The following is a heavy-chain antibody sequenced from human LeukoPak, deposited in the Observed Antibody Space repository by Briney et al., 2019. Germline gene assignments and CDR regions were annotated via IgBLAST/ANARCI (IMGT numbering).Heavy chain of an antibody. D-gene: IGHD3-22*01. J-gene: IGHJ4*02. CDR1: GGSISSYY. Sequence: PSETLSLTCTVSGGSISSYYWSWIRQPAGKGLEWIGRIYTSGSTNYNPSLKSRVTMSVDTSKDQFSLKLSSVTAADTAVYYCASAYYYDSSGYRFDYWGQGTLVTVSS. CDR3: ASAYYYDSSGYRFDY. V-gene: IGHV4-4*07. CDR2: IYTSGST.